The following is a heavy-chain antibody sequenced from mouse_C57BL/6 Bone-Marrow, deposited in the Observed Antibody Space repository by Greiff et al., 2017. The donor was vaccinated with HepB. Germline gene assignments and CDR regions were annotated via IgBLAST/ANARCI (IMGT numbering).Heavy chain of an antibody. Sequence: EVQVVESGGGLVQPKGSLKLSCAASGFSFNTYAMNWVHQAPGKGLEWVARIRSKSNNYATYYADSVKDRFTISRDDSESMLYLQMNNLKTEDTAMYYCVRHHYDGYLFAYWGQGTLVTVSA. CDR3: VRHHYDGYLFAY. CDR1: GFSFNTYA. V-gene: IGHV10-1*01. D-gene: IGHD2-3*01. J-gene: IGHJ3*01. CDR2: IRSKSNNYAT.